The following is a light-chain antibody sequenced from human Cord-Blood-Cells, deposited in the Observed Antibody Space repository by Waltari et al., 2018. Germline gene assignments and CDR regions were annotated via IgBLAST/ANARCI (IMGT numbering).Light chain of an antibody. CDR2: ADN. CDR3: QSYDSSNWV. J-gene: IGLJ3*02. CDR1: SGSIASNY. V-gene: IGLV6-57*01. Sequence: NFMLTQPHSVSESPGKTVTLSCTRSSGSIASNYVQWYQQRPGSSPTTVIYADNQRPSGVPDRFSGSIDSSSNSASLTISGLKTEDEADYYCQSYDSSNWVFGGGTKLTVL.